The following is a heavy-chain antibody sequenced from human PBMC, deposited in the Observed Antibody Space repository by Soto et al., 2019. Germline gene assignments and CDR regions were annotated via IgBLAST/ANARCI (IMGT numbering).Heavy chain of an antibody. CDR2: IYYSGST. Sequence: ETLSLTCTVSGGSVSSDTYYWSWIRQPPGKGLEWIGYIYYSGSTNYNPSLRSRVTISVATSKNQFSLKLSSVTAADTAVYYCARRGSRAYYYYYGMDVWGQGTTVTVSS. CDR3: ARRGSRAYYYYYGMDV. CDR1: GGSVSSDTYY. J-gene: IGHJ6*02. D-gene: IGHD3-10*01. V-gene: IGHV4-61*01.